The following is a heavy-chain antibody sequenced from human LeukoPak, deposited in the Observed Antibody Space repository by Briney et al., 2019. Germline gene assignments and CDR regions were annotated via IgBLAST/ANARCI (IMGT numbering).Heavy chain of an antibody. V-gene: IGHV1-2*02. CDR3: ARESGVVVAAKLCY. Sequence: ASVKVSCTASGYTFTGYYMHWVRQAPGQGLEWMGWINSNSGGTNYAQKFQGRVTMTRDTSISTAYMELSRLRSDDTAVYYCARESGVVVAAKLCYWGQGTLLTVSS. D-gene: IGHD2-15*01. CDR1: GYTFTGYY. CDR2: INSNSGGT. J-gene: IGHJ4*02.